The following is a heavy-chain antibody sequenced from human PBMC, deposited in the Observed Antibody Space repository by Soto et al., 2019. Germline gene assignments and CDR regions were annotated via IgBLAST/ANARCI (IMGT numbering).Heavy chain of an antibody. V-gene: IGHV4-59*01. J-gene: IGHJ1*01. CDR3: ARSAAAGTAEYFQH. D-gene: IGHD6-13*01. Sequence: SETLSLTCTVSGGSISSYYWSWIRQPPGKGLEWIGYIYYSGSTNYNPSHKSRVTISVDTSKNQFSLKMSSVTAADTVVYYCARSAAAGTAEYFQHWGQGTLVTVSS. CDR2: IYYSGST. CDR1: GGSISSYY.